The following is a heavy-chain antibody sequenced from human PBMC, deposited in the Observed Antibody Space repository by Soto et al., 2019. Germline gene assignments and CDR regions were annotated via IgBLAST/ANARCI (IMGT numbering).Heavy chain of an antibody. J-gene: IGHJ4*02. CDR1: GFSLSTSGMC. CDR3: SRTLGSGTLDY. D-gene: IGHD6-25*01. Sequence: SGPTLVNPTQTLTLTCTFSGFSLSTSGMCVSWIRQPPGKALEWLARIDWDDDEYYSTSLKTRLTISKDTSKNLVVLTMTNMDPTATATYYCSRTLGSGTLDYRGQGTLVPVSS. CDR2: IDWDDDE. V-gene: IGHV2-70*11.